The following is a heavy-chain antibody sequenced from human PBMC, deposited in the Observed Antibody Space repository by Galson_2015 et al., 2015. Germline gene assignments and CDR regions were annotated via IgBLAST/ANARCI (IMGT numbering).Heavy chain of an antibody. CDR1: GFTFSGSA. CDR3: TRHGVRGTAD. Sequence: SLRLSCAASGFTFSGSAMHWVRQASGKGLEWVGRIRSKANSYATAYAASVKGRFTISRDDSKNTAYLQMNSLKTEDTAVYYCTRHGVRGTADWGQGTLVTVSS. V-gene: IGHV3-73*01. J-gene: IGHJ4*02. D-gene: IGHD3-10*01. CDR2: IRSKANSYAT.